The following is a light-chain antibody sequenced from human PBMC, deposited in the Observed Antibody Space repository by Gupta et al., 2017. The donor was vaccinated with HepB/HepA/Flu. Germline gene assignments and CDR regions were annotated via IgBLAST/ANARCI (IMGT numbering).Light chain of an antibody. V-gene: IGLV2-14*03. CDR2: DVY. CDR1: SNDIDYYDS. J-gene: IGLJ3*02. CDR3: KSYTSKNNPV. Sequence: SITISCTGTSNDIDYYDSVSWYRQHPGKAPKLMIYDVYNRPSGMSNRFSGSKSGNTASLTISGLQPEDEADYYCKSYTSKNNPVFGGGTKLTVL.